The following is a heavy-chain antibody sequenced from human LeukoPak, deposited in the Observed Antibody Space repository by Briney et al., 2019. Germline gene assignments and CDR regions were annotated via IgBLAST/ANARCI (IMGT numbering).Heavy chain of an antibody. J-gene: IGHJ4*02. V-gene: IGHV3-21*01. D-gene: IGHD1-26*01. CDR3: AREPVGDKSFDY. Sequence: PGGSLRLSCAAPQFIFSSHTMNWVRQAPGKGLEWVSSLSSGGTYIYYADSVKGRFTISRDNAKDSLYLQMNSLRVEDTAVYYCAREPVGDKSFDYWGQGTLVTVSS. CDR2: LSSGGTYI. CDR1: QFIFSSHT.